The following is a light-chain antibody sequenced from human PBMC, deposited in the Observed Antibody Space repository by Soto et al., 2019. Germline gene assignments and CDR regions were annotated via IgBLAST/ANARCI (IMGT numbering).Light chain of an antibody. V-gene: IGKV1-39*01. Sequence: DIQVTEWPSSLAAAVADRVTLTCRARQSLNSHLNWYQQKPGKAPKLLIYGASTLHSGVPSRFSGSGSGTDFTLTVSSLQPEDFATYYCHQSYDNRTFGQGTRLEI. CDR3: HQSYDNRT. CDR2: GAS. CDR1: QSLNSH. J-gene: IGKJ5*01.